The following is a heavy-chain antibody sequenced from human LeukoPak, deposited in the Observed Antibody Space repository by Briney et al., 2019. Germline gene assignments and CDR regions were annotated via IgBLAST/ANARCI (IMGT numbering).Heavy chain of an antibody. J-gene: IGHJ5*02. CDR2: IYYSGST. Sequence: SETLSLTCTVSGGSISSYYWSWIRQPPGEGLEWIGYIYYSGSTNYNPSLKSRVTISVDTSKNQFSLKLSSVTAADTAVYYCARKAAAGNFDPWGQGTLVTVSS. CDR3: ARKAAAGNFDP. CDR1: GGSISSYY. V-gene: IGHV4-59*01. D-gene: IGHD6-13*01.